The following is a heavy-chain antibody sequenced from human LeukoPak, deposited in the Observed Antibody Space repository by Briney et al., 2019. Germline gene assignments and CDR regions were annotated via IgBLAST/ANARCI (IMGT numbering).Heavy chain of an antibody. D-gene: IGHD5-24*01. CDR3: ARHGGGGWLQLRYYFDY. Sequence: GESLKISCKGSGYSFTSYWIGWVRQMPGKGLEWMGIIYPGDSDTRYSPSFQGQVTMSADKSIGTAYLQWSSLKASDTAMYYCARHGGGGWLQLRYYFDYWGQGTLVTVSS. CDR1: GYSFTSYW. J-gene: IGHJ4*02. CDR2: IYPGDSDT. V-gene: IGHV5-51*01.